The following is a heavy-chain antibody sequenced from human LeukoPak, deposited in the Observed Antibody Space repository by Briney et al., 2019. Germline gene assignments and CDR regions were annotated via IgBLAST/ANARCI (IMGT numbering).Heavy chain of an antibody. Sequence: GSLRLSCAASGFTFSSYSMNWVRQAPGKGLEWVSSISSRSYIYYADSVKGRFTISRDNAKNSLYLQMNSLRAEDTAVYYCARVCSSTSCFRGIDYWGQGTLVTVSS. V-gene: IGHV3-21*01. CDR3: ARVCSSTSCFRGIDY. CDR2: ISSRSYI. D-gene: IGHD2-2*01. CDR1: GFTFSSYS. J-gene: IGHJ4*02.